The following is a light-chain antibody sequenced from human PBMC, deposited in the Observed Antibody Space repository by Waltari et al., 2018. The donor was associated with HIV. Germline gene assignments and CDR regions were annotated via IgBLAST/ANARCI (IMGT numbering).Light chain of an antibody. Sequence: DIQMTQSPSSLSASVGDRVTITCRASENVSSSLAWYQQKPGKAPNLLIYRASTFESGVPSRFSGSGSGTEFTLTISSLQPDDFATYYCQQYISYPFTFGGGTKVEIK. CDR1: ENVSSS. CDR3: QQYISYPFT. J-gene: IGKJ4*01. V-gene: IGKV1-5*03. CDR2: RAS.